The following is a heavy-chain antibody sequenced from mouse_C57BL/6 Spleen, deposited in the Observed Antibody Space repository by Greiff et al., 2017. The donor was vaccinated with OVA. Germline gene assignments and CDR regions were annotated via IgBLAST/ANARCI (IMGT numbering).Heavy chain of an antibody. J-gene: IGHJ4*01. CDR1: GYSFTDYN. CDR2: INPNYGTT. D-gene: IGHD1-1*01. Sequence: EVQLQQSGPELVKPGASVKISCKASGYSFTDYNMNWVQQSNGKSLEWIGVINPNYGTTSYNQKFKGKATLTVDQSSSTAYMQLNSLTSEDSAVYYCARRGYYCGSSPYYAMDYWGQGTSVTVSS. CDR3: ARRGYYCGSSPYYAMDY. V-gene: IGHV1-39*01.